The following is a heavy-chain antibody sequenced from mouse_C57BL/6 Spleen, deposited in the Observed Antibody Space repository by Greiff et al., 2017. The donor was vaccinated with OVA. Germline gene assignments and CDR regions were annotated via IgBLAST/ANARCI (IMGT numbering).Heavy chain of an antibody. J-gene: IGHJ1*03. V-gene: IGHV1-82*01. Sequence: QVQLQQPGAELVKPGASVKLSCKASGYTFTSYWMQWVKQRPGKGLEWIGRIYPGDGDTNYNGKFKGKATLTADKSSSTAYMQLSSLTSEDSAVYFCARYDYYGSSYWYFDVWGTGTTVTVSS. D-gene: IGHD1-1*01. CDR3: ARYDYYGSSYWYFDV. CDR2: IYPGDGDT. CDR1: GYTFTSYW.